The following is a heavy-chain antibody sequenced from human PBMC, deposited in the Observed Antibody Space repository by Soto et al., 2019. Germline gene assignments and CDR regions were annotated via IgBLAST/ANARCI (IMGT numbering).Heavy chain of an antibody. V-gene: IGHV1-18*01. D-gene: IGHD1-1*01. CDR2: ISAHKGNT. CDR1: GYAWTTYG. CDR3: ARGRYGDY. Sequence: QVHLVQSGAEVKKPGASVKVSCKVSGYAWTTYGITWVRQAPGQGLEWMGWISAHKGNTNYAQKLQVRVTVTRDTSTSTAYMELRSMRSDDTDVYSCARGRYGDYWGQGALVTVSS. J-gene: IGHJ4*02.